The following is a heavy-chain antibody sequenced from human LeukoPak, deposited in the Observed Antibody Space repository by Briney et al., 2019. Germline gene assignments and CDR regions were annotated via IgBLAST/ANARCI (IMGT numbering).Heavy chain of an antibody. CDR2: ISYDGSNK. Sequence: PGGSLRLSCAASGFSFSSYGMHWVRQAPGKGLEWVAFISYDGSNKYYADSAKGRFSISRDNAKNSLYLQMNSLRAEDTAVYYCARDYLDYWGQGTLVTVSS. J-gene: IGHJ4*02. CDR3: ARDYLDY. V-gene: IGHV3-33*05. CDR1: GFSFSSYG. D-gene: IGHD3-10*01.